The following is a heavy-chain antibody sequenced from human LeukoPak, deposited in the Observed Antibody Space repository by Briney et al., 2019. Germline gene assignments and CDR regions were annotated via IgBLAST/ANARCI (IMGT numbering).Heavy chain of an antibody. Sequence: PSETLSLTCTVSGGSISSYYWSWVRQPPGKGLEWVGYIYYSGSTNFNTSIKSRVTISVDTSKSQFSLKLSSVTAADTAVYYCARDRGLRSFDYWGQGTLVTVSS. CDR1: GGSISSYY. J-gene: IGHJ4*02. D-gene: IGHD5-12*01. CDR2: IYYSGST. V-gene: IGHV4-59*01. CDR3: ARDRGLRSFDY.